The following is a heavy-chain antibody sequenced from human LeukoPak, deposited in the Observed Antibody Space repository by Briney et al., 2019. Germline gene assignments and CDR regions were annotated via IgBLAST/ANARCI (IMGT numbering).Heavy chain of an antibody. CDR1: GFTFSSYW. CDR3: TTDPYYDILTGSGWFDP. V-gene: IGHV3-74*01. CDR2: INSDGSDT. J-gene: IGHJ5*02. Sequence: PGGSLRLSCADSGFTFSSYWMHWVRQAPGKGLVWVSRINSDGSDTIYADSVKGRFTISRDNAKNTLYLQMNSLRAEDTAVYYCTTDPYYDILTGSGWFDPWGQGTLVTVSS. D-gene: IGHD3-9*01.